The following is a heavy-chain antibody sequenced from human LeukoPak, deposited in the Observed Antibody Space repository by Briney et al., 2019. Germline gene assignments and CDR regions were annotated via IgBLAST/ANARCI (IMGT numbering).Heavy chain of an antibody. J-gene: IGHJ6*03. CDR3: ARGSPYRTYSNYPVGDYYYYMAV. CDR2: INHSGSS. CDR1: GGSFSGYY. Sequence: PSGTLSLTCAVYGGSFSGYYWRWIRQPPGKGLEWIGEINHSGSSNYNPSLMSRVTISVDTSKNQFSLKLRSVTAADTTVDYCARGSPYRTYSNYPVGDYYYYMAVWGKGTTVTVSS. D-gene: IGHD4-11*01. V-gene: IGHV4-34*01.